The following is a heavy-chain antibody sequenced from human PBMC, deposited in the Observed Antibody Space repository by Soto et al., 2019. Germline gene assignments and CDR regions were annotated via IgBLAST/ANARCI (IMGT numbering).Heavy chain of an antibody. D-gene: IGHD3-3*01. CDR1: GFSLTTSGVG. CDR2: IYWDDDK. J-gene: IGHJ4*02. Sequence: QITLNESGPTQVKPRQTLTLTCTFSGFSLTTSGVGVGWIRQSPGKAPEWLALIYWDDDKRYSPSLKSRLTIPKDPTKNRWSLILADLVLGDTPTYSCPHRFLGPVFGLVPTPAIFFNFGGQGTRAAVPS. V-gene: IGHV2-5*02. CDR3: PHRFLGPVFGLVPTPAIFFNF.